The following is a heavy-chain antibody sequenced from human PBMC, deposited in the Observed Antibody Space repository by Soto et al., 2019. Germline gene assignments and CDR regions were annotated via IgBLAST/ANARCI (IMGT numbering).Heavy chain of an antibody. V-gene: IGHV3-33*01. CDR3: ARDMGYDFWSGYLRYYYYYYYMDV. CDR1: GFTFSSYG. D-gene: IGHD3-3*01. Sequence: HPGGSLRLSCAASGFTFSSYGMHWVRQAPGKGLEWVAVIWYDGSNKYYADSVKGRFTISRDNSKNTLYLQMNSLRAEDTAVYYCARDMGYDFWSGYLRYYYYYYYMDVWGKGTTVTVSS. J-gene: IGHJ6*03. CDR2: IWYDGSNK.